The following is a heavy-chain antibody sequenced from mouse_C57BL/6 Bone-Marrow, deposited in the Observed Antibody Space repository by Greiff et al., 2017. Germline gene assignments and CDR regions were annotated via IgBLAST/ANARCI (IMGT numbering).Heavy chain of an antibody. Sequence: QVQLQQPGAELVRPASSVKLSCKASGYTFTSYWMDWVKQRPGQGREWIGNIYPSDSETHYNQKFKDKATLTVAKYTSTAYMQLSRLTSEDSAVYYCARSRVKYIDVWGTETTVTVS. D-gene: IGHD2-5*01. CDR3: ARSRVKYIDV. CDR2: IYPSDSET. V-gene: IGHV1-61*01. J-gene: IGHJ1*03. CDR1: GYTFTSYW.